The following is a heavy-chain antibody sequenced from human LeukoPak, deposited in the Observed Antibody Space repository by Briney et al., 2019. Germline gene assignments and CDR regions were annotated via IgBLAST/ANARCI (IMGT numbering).Heavy chain of an antibody. Sequence: PGGSLRLSCTPSGFTFSSYCMTWVRQAPGKALEGVPNKNQDGSEKFYVDSVRGRFTIPRENANKSLFPQMNSLRAEHTPVYYCARGGGGYAEVDYWGQGTLVTVSS. J-gene: IGHJ4*02. D-gene: IGHD5-12*01. CDR3: ARGGGGYAEVDY. V-gene: IGHV3-7*05. CDR1: GFTFSSYC. CDR2: KNQDGSEK.